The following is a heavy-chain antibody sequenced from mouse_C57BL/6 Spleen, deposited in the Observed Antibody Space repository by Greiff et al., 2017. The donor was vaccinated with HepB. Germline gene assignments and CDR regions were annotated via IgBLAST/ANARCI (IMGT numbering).Heavy chain of an antibody. D-gene: IGHD2-2*01. CDR2: IWSDGST. V-gene: IGHV2-6-1*01. CDR3: ARQGGYDGGAWFAY. CDR1: GFSLTSYG. J-gene: IGHJ3*01. Sequence: VKLVESGPGLVAPSQSLSITCTVSGFSLTSYGVHWVRQPPGKGLEWLVVIWSDGSTTYNSALKSRLSISKDNSKSQVFLKMNSLQTDDTAMYYCARQGGYDGGAWFAYWGQGTLVTVSA.